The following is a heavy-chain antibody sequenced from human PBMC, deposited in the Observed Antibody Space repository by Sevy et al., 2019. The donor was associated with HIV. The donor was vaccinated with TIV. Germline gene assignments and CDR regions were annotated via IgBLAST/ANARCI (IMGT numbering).Heavy chain of an antibody. J-gene: IGHJ4*02. CDR1: GFTFSANW. CDR3: AHETFGRFES. CDR2: IKGDGRDK. V-gene: IGHV3-7*01. Sequence: GGSLRLSCAASGFTFSANWMNWVRQAPGNGLEWVANIKGDGRDKHYVDSVEGRFTISRDNAKNLLYLQMNSLRVEDTAVYYCAHETFGRFESWGQGTLVTVSS. D-gene: IGHD3-16*01.